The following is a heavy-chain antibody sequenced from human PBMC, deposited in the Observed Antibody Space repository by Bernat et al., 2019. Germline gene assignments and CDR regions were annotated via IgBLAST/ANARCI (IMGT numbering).Heavy chain of an antibody. D-gene: IGHD2/OR15-2a*01. CDR3: AKHAVIVDS. J-gene: IGHJ4*02. V-gene: IGHV3-23*01. CDR2: ISGSVDST. Sequence: EVQLLESGGGLVQPGGSLRLSCAASGFTFSSYAMNWVRQAPGKGLEYVSGISGSVDSTSYAESVKGRFTVSRNNSKNTLYLQMNSLRAEDTAVYYCAKHAVIVDSWGQGTLVTVSS. CDR1: GFTFSSYA.